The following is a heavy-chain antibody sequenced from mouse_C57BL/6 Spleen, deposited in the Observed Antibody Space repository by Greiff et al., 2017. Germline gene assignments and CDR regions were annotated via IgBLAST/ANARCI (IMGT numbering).Heavy chain of an antibody. CDR2: INPNSGTT. Sequence: VQLQQSGPELVKPGASVKISCKASGYSFTDYNMNWVKQSNGKSLEWIGVINPNSGTTSYNQKFKGKATLTVDQSSSTAYMQLNSLTSEDSAVYYCAMASGSSDNYAMDYWGQGTSGTVSS. V-gene: IGHV1-39*01. CDR1: GYSFTDYN. CDR3: AMASGSSDNYAMDY. J-gene: IGHJ4*01. D-gene: IGHD1-1*01.